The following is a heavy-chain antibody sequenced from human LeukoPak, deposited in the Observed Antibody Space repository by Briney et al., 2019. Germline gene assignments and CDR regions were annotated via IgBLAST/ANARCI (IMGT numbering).Heavy chain of an antibody. CDR1: GFTFSMSW. CDR2: ISSSGSYI. CDR3: ARGGHDGTYYLSY. Sequence: GGSLRLSCAASGFTFSMSWMTWVRQTPGRGLEWVSSISSSGSYIYYADSVKGRFTVSRDNAKNSLSLQMNSLRAEDTAVYYCARGGHDGTYYLSYWGQGTLVTVSS. J-gene: IGHJ4*02. V-gene: IGHV3-21*01. D-gene: IGHD1-26*01.